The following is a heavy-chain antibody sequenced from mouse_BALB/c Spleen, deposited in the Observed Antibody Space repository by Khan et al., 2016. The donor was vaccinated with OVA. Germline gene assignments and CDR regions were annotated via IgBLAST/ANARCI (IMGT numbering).Heavy chain of an antibody. D-gene: IGHD2-1*01. CDR2: IYPGSDSI. J-gene: IGHJ3*01. CDR3: TRGGYFGKSLFAY. CDR1: GYTFTSYW. Sequence: LQQPGSALVRPGASVKLSCKASGYTFTSYWMHWVKQRHGQGLEWIGNIYPGSDSINYDEKFKSKGKLTVDTSSSTAYIHLSSLTSEDSAVYYCTRGGYFGKSLFAYWGQGTLVTVSA. V-gene: IGHV1S22*01.